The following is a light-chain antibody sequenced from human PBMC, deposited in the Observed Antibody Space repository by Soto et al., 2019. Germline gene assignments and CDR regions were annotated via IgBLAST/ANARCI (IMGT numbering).Light chain of an antibody. J-gene: IGKJ1*01. CDR2: WAS. CDR3: QQYYSTPRT. CDR1: QSVLYSSNNKNY. Sequence: DIVMTQSPDSLAVSLGERATINCKSRQSVLYSSNNKNYLAWYQQKPGQPPKLLIYWASTRESGVPDRFSGSGSGTDFTLTIRSLQAADVAVYYCQQYYSTPRTFGQGTKVEIK. V-gene: IGKV4-1*01.